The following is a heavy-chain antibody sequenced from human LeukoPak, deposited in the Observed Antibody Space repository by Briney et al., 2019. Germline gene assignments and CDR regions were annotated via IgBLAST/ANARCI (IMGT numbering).Heavy chain of an antibody. CDR3: ARGPTMVRGVHDY. J-gene: IGHJ4*02. CDR2: IYHSGST. D-gene: IGHD3-10*01. V-gene: IGHV4-38-2*02. Sequence: SETLSLTCTVSGYSISSGYYWGWIRQPPGKGLEWIGSIYHSGSTYYNPSLKSRVTISVDTSKNQFSLKLSSVTAADTAVYYCARGPTMVRGVHDYWGQGTLVTVSS. CDR1: GYSISSGYY.